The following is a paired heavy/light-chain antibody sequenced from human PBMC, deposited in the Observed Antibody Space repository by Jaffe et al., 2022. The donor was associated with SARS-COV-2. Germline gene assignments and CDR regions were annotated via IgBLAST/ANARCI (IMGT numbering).Heavy chain of an antibody. Sequence: EVLLVESGGGLVQPGGSLRLSCAVSGFTFSRHWMNWVRQAPGKGLEWVASIRPDGSAAFYVDSMKGRSTISRDNAKDSLFLQMNGLGAEDTAVYYCVRDRDWASDSWGQGTLVIVSS. D-gene: IGHD3-9*01. V-gene: IGHV3-7*01. CDR3: VRDRDWASDS. CDR1: GFTFSRHW. J-gene: IGHJ4*02. CDR2: IRPDGSAA.
Light chain of an antibody. V-gene: IGLV2-14*01. CDR1: SSDIGRYNH. J-gene: IGLJ3*02. CDR3: GSYRIGSPRWV. CDR2: EVS. Sequence: QSALTQPASVSGSPGQSITISCTGTSSDIGRYNHVSWYQQHPDKAPKLIINEVSDRPSGVPDRFSGSKSGNTASLTISGVQAEDEADYYCGSYRIGSPRWVFGGGTKLTVL.